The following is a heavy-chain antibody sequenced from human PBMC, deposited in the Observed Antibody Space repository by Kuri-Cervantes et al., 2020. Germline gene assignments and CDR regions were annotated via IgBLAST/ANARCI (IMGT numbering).Heavy chain of an antibody. Sequence: GGSLRLSCKGSGYSFTSYWIGWVRQMPGKGLEWMGIIYPGDSDTRYSPSFQGQVTISADKSISTAYLQWSSLKASDTAMYYCARRVAVPAGGTDAFDIWGQGTMVTVSS. J-gene: IGHJ3*02. CDR1: GYSFTSYW. D-gene: IGHD2-2*01. CDR3: ARRVAVPAGGTDAFDI. V-gene: IGHV5-51*01. CDR2: IYPGDSDT.